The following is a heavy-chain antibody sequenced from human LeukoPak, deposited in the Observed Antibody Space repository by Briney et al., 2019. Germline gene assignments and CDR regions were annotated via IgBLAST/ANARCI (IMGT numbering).Heavy chain of an antibody. D-gene: IGHD6-13*01. V-gene: IGHV3-23*01. CDR1: GFTFSSYE. Sequence: GGSLRLSCAASGFTFSSYEMNWVRQAPGKGLEWVSAISGSGGSTYYADSVKGRFTISRDNSKNTLYLQMNSLRAEDTAVYYCARGSIAAAGTLDYWGQGTLVTVSS. CDR3: ARGSIAAAGTLDY. J-gene: IGHJ4*02. CDR2: ISGSGGST.